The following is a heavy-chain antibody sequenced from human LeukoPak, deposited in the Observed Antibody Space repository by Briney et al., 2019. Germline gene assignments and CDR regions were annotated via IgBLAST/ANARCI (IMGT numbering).Heavy chain of an antibody. CDR1: GFTFSSYS. CDR2: ISSSSSYI. CDR3: ARDFAATPYYFDY. Sequence: PGGSLRLSCAASGFTFSSYSMNWVRQAPGKGLEWVSSISSSSSYIYYVDPVKGRFTISRDNAKNSLYLQMNSLRAEDTAVYYCARDFAATPYYFDYWGQGTLVTVSA. D-gene: IGHD6-25*01. J-gene: IGHJ4*02. V-gene: IGHV3-21*01.